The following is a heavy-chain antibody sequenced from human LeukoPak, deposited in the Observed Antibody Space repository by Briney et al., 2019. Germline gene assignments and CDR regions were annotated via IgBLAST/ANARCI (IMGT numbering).Heavy chain of an antibody. J-gene: IGHJ5*02. CDR3: ARDNRYFDWLYWGFDP. Sequence: PSETLSLTCTVSGGSISSSSYYWGWIRQPPGKGLEWIGSIYYSGSTYYNPSLKSRVTISVDTSKNQFSLKLSSVTAADTAVYYCARDNRYFDWLYWGFDPWGQGTLVTVSS. D-gene: IGHD3-9*01. CDR2: IYYSGST. CDR1: GGSISSSSYY. V-gene: IGHV4-39*07.